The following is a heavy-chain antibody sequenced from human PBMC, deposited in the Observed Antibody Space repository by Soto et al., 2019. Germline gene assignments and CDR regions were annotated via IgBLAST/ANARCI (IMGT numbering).Heavy chain of an antibody. V-gene: IGHV4-31*03. CDR1: GDSIRDGGYY. CDR3: AKDHSPKQIPEVPPGWLDP. CDR2: IYFTGKT. Sequence: SETLSLTCTVSGDSIRDGGYYWAWIRQRPGKGLEWMGYIYFTGKTNYNPSLENRLTMSVDTSRRQLYLRLTSVTAEDTAVYFCAKDHSPKQIPEVPPGWLDPWGPRIEVTVS. D-gene: IGHD1-1*01. J-gene: IGHJ5*02.